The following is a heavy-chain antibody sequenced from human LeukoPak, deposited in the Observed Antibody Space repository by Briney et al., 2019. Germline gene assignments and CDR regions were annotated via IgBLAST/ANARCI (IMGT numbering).Heavy chain of an antibody. J-gene: IGHJ3*02. D-gene: IGHD2-2*01. CDR3: ARHGWGCSSTSCPDAFDT. CDR1: GYSFTSYW. Sequence: PGESLKISCKASGYSFTSYWIGWVRQMPGKGLEWMGIIYPGDSDTRYSPSFQGQVTISADKSISTAYLQWSSLKASDTAMYYCARHGWGCSSTSCPDAFDTWGQGTMVTVSS. CDR2: IYPGDSDT. V-gene: IGHV5-51*01.